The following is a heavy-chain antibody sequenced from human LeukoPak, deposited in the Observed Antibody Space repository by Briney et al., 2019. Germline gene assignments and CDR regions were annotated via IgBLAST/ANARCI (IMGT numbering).Heavy chain of an antibody. CDR3: ARGKDGYNYGPFDY. V-gene: IGHV4-59*01. J-gene: IGHJ4*01. Sequence: SETLSLTCTVSGGSISPYYWGWIRQPPGKGLEWIGYVYYSGSTDYNPSLKSRVTISVDTSNNQFSLKLSSVTAADTAVYYCARGKDGYNYGPFDYWGHGTLVTASS. CDR1: GGSISPYY. D-gene: IGHD5-24*01. CDR2: VYYSGST.